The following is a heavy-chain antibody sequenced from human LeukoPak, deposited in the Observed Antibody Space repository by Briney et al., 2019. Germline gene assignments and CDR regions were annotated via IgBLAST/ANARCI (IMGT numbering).Heavy chain of an antibody. CDR3: ARDLREGDYYFDY. CDR2: IYHSGST. J-gene: IGHJ4*02. V-gene: IGHV4-38-2*02. Sequence: SETMSLTCTVSGYSISSGYYWGWIRQPPGKGLEWIGSIYHSGSTYYNPSLKSRVTISVDTSKNQFSLKLSSVTAADTAVYYCARDLREGDYYFDYWGQGTLVTVSS. CDR1: GYSISSGYY. D-gene: IGHD3-16*01.